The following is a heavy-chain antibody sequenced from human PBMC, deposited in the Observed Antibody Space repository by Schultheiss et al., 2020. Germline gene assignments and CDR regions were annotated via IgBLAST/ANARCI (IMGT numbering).Heavy chain of an antibody. CDR3: ARLGIAAADHFDY. J-gene: IGHJ4*02. D-gene: IGHD6-13*01. CDR1: GSTFTGYY. Sequence: ASVKVSCKASGSTFTGYYMHWVRQAPGQGLEWMGWINPNSGGTNYAQKFQGRVTMTRDTSISTAYMELSRLRSDDTAVYYCARLGIAAADHFDYWGQGTLVTVSS. V-gene: IGHV1-2*02. CDR2: INPNSGGT.